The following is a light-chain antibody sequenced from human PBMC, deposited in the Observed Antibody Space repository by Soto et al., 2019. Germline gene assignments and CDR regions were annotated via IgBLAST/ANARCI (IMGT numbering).Light chain of an antibody. CDR2: GAF. J-gene: IGKJ1*01. V-gene: IGKV3-15*01. Sequence: EIVMTQSPVTLSVSPGERATLSCRASQSVSSNLAWYQQKPGQAPSLLIYGAFTRATGIPARFSGTGSGTDFTLTISSLQSEYFALDYFQQYNDWPLTFGHGNKVDI. CDR1: QSVSSN. CDR3: QQYNDWPLT.